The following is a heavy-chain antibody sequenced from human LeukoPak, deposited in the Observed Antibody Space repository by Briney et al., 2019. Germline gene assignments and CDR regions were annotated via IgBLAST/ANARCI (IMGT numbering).Heavy chain of an antibody. J-gene: IGHJ5*02. Sequence: GGSLRLSCAASGFTFSSYSMNWVRQAPGKGLEWVSSISSSSSYIYYADSVKGRFTISRDNAKNSLYLQMNSLRAEDTAVYYCARDALEYYHDSSWFDPWGQGTLVTVSS. CDR1: GFTFSSYS. D-gene: IGHD3-22*01. CDR2: ISSSSSYI. V-gene: IGHV3-21*01. CDR3: ARDALEYYHDSSWFDP.